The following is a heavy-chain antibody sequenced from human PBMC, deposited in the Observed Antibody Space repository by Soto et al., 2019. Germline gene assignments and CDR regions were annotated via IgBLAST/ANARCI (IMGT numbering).Heavy chain of an antibody. V-gene: IGHV3-64*01. CDR2: ISSNGGST. D-gene: IGHD3-9*01. CDR3: ARAIWETYGMDV. J-gene: IGHJ6*02. CDR1: GFTFSSYA. Sequence: EVLLVESGGGLVQPGGSLRLSCAASGFTFSSYAMHWVRQAPGKGLEYVSVISSNGGSTYYANSVKGRFTISRDNSKNTLYLQMGSLRAEDMAVYYCARAIWETYGMDVWVQGTTVTVSS.